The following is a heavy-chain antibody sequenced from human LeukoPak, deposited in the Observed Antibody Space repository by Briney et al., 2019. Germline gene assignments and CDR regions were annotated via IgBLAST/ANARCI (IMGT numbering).Heavy chain of an antibody. J-gene: IGHJ6*04. CDR1: GGSISSGGYY. CDR3: ARDTEGPRDYYYYYGMDV. CDR2: IYYSGSP. V-gene: IGHV4-31*03. Sequence: SETLSLTCTVSGGSISSGGYYWSWIRQHPGKGLEWIGSIYYSGSPYYNPSLKSRVTISVDTSKNQFSLKLSSVTAADTAVYYCARDTEGPRDYYYYYGMDVWGKGTTVTVSS.